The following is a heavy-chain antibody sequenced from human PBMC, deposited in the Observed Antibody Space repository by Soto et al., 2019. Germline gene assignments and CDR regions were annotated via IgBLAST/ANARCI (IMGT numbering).Heavy chain of an antibody. Sequence: SETLSLTCTVYGDSISGGATSWSRLRQPPGKALEWIANVYYSGSSYYNPSLKSRLTISGDTTKNQFSLQLKSMTAADTALYYCAKLFCTSRTCYLPGWLDPRGKGPLVTLSS. CDR1: GDSISGGATS. CDR3: AKLFCTSRTCYLPGWLDP. D-gene: IGHD2-2*01. CDR2: VYYSGSS. V-gene: IGHV4-30-4*01. J-gene: IGHJ5*02.